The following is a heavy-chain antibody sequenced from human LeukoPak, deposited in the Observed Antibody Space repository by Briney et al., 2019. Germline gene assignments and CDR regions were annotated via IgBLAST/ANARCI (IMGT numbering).Heavy chain of an antibody. D-gene: IGHD4-17*01. CDR3: TLDYGEYYYYMDV. CDR1: GFTFSNAW. V-gene: IGHV3-15*01. Sequence: TGGSLRLSCAASGFTFSNAWMSWVRQAPGKGLEWVGRIKSKTDGGTTDYAAPVKGRFTISRDDSKNTLYLQMNSLKTEDTAVYYCTLDYGEYYYYMDVWGKGTTVTISS. CDR2: IKSKTDGGTT. J-gene: IGHJ6*03.